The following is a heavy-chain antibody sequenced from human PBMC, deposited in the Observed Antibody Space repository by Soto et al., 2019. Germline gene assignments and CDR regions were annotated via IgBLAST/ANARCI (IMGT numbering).Heavy chain of an antibody. J-gene: IGHJ5*02. Sequence: QVQLVQSGAEVKKPGSSVKVSCKASGGTFSSYTISWVRQAPGQGLEWMGRIIPILGIADYAQNFQGRVTITAGRSTSTAYMELSSLRSEDTAVYFCARGRYYYDSSGGDWFDPWGQGTLVTVSS. V-gene: IGHV1-69*02. D-gene: IGHD3-22*01. CDR2: IIPILGIA. CDR1: GGTFSSYT. CDR3: ARGRYYYDSSGGDWFDP.